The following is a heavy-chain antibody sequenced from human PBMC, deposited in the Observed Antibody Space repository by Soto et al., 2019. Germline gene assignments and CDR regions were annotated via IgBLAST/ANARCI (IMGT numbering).Heavy chain of an antibody. V-gene: IGHV4-34*01. CDR2: INHSGST. Sequence: ASETLSLTCAVYGGSFSGYYWSWIRQPPGKGLEWIGEINHSGSTNYNPSLKSRVTISVDTSKNQFSLKLSSVTAADTAVYYCARVAIFGVVIRPFDYWGQGTLVTVS. J-gene: IGHJ4*02. CDR3: ARVAIFGVVIRPFDY. D-gene: IGHD3-3*01. CDR1: GGSFSGYY.